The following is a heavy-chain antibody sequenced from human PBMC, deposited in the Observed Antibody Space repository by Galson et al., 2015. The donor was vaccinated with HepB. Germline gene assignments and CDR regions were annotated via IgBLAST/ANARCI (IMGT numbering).Heavy chain of an antibody. V-gene: IGHV1-69*04. Sequence: SVKVSCKASGGTFSSYAISWVRQAPGQGLEWMGRIIPILGIANYAQKFQGRVTITADKSTSTAYMELSSLRSEDTAVYCCARDWVPITMVRGGFDPWGQGTLVTVSS. CDR3: ARDWVPITMVRGGFDP. CDR2: IIPILGIA. CDR1: GGTFSSYA. D-gene: IGHD3-10*01. J-gene: IGHJ5*02.